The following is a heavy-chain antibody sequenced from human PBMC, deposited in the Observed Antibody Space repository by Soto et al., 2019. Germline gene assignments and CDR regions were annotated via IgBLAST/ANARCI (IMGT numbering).Heavy chain of an antibody. J-gene: IGHJ6*02. CDR1: GYTFTRNW. CDR2: IFPIDSDT. D-gene: IGHD2-21*02. Sequence: GESLKISCKGSGYTFTRNWIGWVRQMPGKGLEWMGIIFPIDSDTRYSPSSQGQVTISADNSISTAYLQWSSLKASDTAIYYCAKDLEVVTAPYYGMDVWGQGTTVTVSS. V-gene: IGHV5-51*01. CDR3: AKDLEVVTAPYYGMDV.